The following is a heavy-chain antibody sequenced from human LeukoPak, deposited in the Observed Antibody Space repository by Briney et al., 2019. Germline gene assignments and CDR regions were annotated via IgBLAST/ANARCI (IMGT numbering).Heavy chain of an antibody. Sequence: GGSLRLSCAASGFTFSSYAMHWVRQAPGKGLEWVAVISYDGSNKYYADSVKGRFTISRDNSKNTLYLQMNSLRAEDTAVYYCARGGRGGLAFDYWGQGTLVTVSS. CDR3: ARGGRGGLAFDY. V-gene: IGHV3-30-3*01. J-gene: IGHJ4*02. CDR2: ISYDGSNK. D-gene: IGHD6-19*01. CDR1: GFTFSSYA.